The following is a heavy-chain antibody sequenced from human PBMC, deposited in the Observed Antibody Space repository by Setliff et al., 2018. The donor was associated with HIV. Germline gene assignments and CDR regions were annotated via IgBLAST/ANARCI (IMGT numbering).Heavy chain of an antibody. CDR1: GFTFSSYA. V-gene: IGHV3-73*01. CDR3: TRHSTDPWSLLDY. D-gene: IGHD1-1*01. J-gene: IGHJ4*02. Sequence: GGSLRLSCAASGFTFSSYAMHWVRQAPGKGLEWVGRIRSKGYGSATAYAASVKGRFTISRDDSKNTAYLQMDSLKTEDTAAYYCTRHSTDPWSLLDYWGQGTLVTVSS. CDR2: IRSKGYGSAT.